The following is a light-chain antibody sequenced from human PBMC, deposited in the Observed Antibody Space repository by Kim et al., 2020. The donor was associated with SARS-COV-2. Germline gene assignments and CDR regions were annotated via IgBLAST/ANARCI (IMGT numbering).Light chain of an antibody. J-gene: IGLJ2*01. CDR3: QSYDTSLSGVL. CDR2: DNT. Sequence: QPVLTQPPSVSGAPGQRVTISCSGSSSNIGAGYDVHWYQHLPGAAPKLLIFDNTNRPSGVPDRFSGSRSGTSASLAITGLQAEDEAHYFCQSYDTSLSGVLFGGGTQLTVL. V-gene: IGLV1-40*01. CDR1: SSNIGAGYD.